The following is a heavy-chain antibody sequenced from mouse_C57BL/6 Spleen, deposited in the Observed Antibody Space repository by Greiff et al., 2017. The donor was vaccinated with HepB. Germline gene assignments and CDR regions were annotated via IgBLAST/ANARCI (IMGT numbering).Heavy chain of an antibody. V-gene: IGHV1-50*01. J-gene: IGHJ4*01. D-gene: IGHD1-1*01. CDR1: GYTFTSYW. Sequence: QVQLQQPGAELVKPGASVKLSCKASGYTFTSYWMQWVKQRPGQGLEWIGEIDPSDSYTNYNQKFKGKATLTVDTSSSTAYMQLSSLTSEDSAVYYGARYRAITTVVSMDYWGQGTSVTVSS. CDR2: IDPSDSYT. CDR3: ARYRAITTVVSMDY.